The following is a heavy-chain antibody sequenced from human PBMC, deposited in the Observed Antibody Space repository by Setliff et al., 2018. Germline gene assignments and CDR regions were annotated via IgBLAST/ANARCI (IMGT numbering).Heavy chain of an antibody. J-gene: IGHJ6*02. V-gene: IGHV1-18*01. CDR1: GYTFEYFG. Sequence: ASVKVSCKASGYTFEYFGISWVRQAPGQGLEWMGWISGHNGKTNIAQKFQGRLTMTTDTTTAYMELWSLTSDDTAIYVCAKEPALSLTESIRRSYYDYALDVWGQGTTVTVSS. CDR3: AKEPALSLTESIRRSYYDYALDV. D-gene: IGHD3-10*01. CDR2: ISGHNGKT.